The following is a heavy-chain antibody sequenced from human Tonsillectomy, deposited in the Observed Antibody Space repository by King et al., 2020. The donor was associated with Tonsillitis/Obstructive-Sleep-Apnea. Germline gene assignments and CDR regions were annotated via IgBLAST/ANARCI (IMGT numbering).Heavy chain of an antibody. V-gene: IGHV3-74*01. CDR1: GLTFRSYW. Sequence: VQLMESGGGLVQPGGSLRLSCAASGLTFRSYWMQWVRQAPGKGLVWVSRINSDGSSTSYADSGKGRCTISRDNAKNTLYLQMNSLRAEDTAVYYCAREGYSSSSPIDYWGQGTLVTVSS. D-gene: IGHD6-6*01. CDR3: AREGYSSSSPIDY. CDR2: INSDGSST. J-gene: IGHJ4*02.